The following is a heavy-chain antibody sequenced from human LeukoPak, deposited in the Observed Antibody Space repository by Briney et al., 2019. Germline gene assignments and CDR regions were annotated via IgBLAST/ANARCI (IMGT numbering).Heavy chain of an antibody. J-gene: IGHJ4*02. D-gene: IGHD3-22*01. CDR1: GFTFSDYY. CDR2: ISSSGSTI. CDR3: AREVGYYYDSSGYLDY. V-gene: IGHV3-11*01. Sequence: GGSLRLSCAASGFTFSDYYMSWIRQAPGKGLEWVSYISSSGSTIYYADSVKGRFTISRDNAKNSLYLQMNNLRAEDTAVYYCAREVGYYYDSSGYLDYWGQGTLVTVSS.